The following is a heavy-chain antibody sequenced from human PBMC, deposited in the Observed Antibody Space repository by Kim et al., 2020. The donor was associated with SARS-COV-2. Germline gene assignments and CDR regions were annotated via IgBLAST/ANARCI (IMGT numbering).Heavy chain of an antibody. D-gene: IGHD6-13*01. J-gene: IGHJ4*02. CDR1: GFTFSSYA. CDR2: ISYDGSNK. Sequence: GSLRLSCAASGFTFSSYAMHWVRQAPGKGLEWVAVISYDGSNKYYADSVKGRFTISRDNSKNTLYLQMNSLRAEDTAVYYCARDQIAAAGTGFDYWGQG. CDR3: ARDQIAAAGTGFDY. V-gene: IGHV3-30*04.